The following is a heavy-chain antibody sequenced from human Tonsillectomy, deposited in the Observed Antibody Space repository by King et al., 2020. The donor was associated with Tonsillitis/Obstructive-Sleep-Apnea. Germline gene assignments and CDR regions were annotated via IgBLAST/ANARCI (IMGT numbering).Heavy chain of an antibody. CDR3: ARGHTAFFDS. J-gene: IGHJ4*02. D-gene: IGHD2-21*02. V-gene: IGHV4-59*01. CDR2: IHYSGIT. CDR1: GGSITTYY. Sequence: VQLQESGPGLVKPPETLSLTCTISGGSITTYYWSWIRQPPGKGLEWIGYIHYSGITNYNPSFKSRVAISVDTPKNQFSLKLSSVPAADTALYFCARGHTAFFDSWGPGILVTVSS.